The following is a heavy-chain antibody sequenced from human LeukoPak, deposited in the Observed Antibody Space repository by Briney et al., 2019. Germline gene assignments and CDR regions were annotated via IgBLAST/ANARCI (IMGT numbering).Heavy chain of an antibody. CDR1: GFTFSSYA. CDR2: ISGSGGST. Sequence: GGSLRLSCAASGFTFSSYAMSWVRQAPGKGLEWVSAISGSGGSTYYADSVKGRFTISRDNSKNTLYLQMNSLRAEDTAIYYCARDLFYGSGSLGGTFDYWGQGTLVTVSS. D-gene: IGHD3-10*01. CDR3: ARDLFYGSGSLGGTFDY. V-gene: IGHV3-23*01. J-gene: IGHJ4*02.